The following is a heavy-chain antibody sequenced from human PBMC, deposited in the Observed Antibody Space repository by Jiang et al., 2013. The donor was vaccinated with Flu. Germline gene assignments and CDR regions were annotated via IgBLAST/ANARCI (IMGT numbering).Heavy chain of an antibody. CDR2: TYYRSKWYD. Sequence: SQTLSLTCAISGDSIFDNSATWNWIRQSPSRGLEWLGRTYYRSKWYDDYALSVKSRITINPDTSKNQFSLHPNSVTPEDTAVYYCASGGDGSGSYFAHDYWGQGTLVTVSS. CDR1: GDSIFDNSAT. D-gene: IGHD3-10*01. V-gene: IGHV6-1*01. J-gene: IGHJ4*02. CDR3: ASGGDGSGSYFAHDY.